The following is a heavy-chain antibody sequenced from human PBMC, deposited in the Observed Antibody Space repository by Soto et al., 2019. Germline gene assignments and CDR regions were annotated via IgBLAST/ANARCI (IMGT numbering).Heavy chain of an antibody. Sequence: PGGSLRLSCAASGFTVSSNYMSWVRQAPGKGLEWVSVIYSGGSTYYADSVKGRFTISRDNSKNTLHLQENSLRAEDTAVYYCERDSVQYFDRFSLADYYGMVVWGQGTTVPV. J-gene: IGHJ6*02. CDR1: GFTVSSNY. D-gene: IGHD3-9*01. CDR3: ERDSVQYFDRFSLADYYGMVV. V-gene: IGHV3-66*01. CDR2: IYSGGST.